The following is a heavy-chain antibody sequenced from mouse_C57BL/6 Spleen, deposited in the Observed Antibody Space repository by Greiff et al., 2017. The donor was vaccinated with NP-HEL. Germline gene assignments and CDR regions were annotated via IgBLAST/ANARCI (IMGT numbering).Heavy chain of an antibody. D-gene: IGHD2-3*01. CDR1: GYTFTSYG. Sequence: QVQLKESGAELARPGASVKLSCKASGYTFTSYGISWVKQRTGQGLEWIGEIYPRSGNTYYNEKFKGKATLTADKSSSTAYMELRSLTSEDSAVYFCARFLDGYSAMDYWGQGTSVTVSS. CDR3: ARFLDGYSAMDY. CDR2: IYPRSGNT. V-gene: IGHV1-81*01. J-gene: IGHJ4*01.